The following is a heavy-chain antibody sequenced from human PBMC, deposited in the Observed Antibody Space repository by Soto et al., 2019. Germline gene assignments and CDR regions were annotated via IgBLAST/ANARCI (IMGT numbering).Heavy chain of an antibody. Sequence: GASVKVSCKASGYTFTSYAMHWVRQAPGQRLEWMGWINAGNGNTKYSQKFQGRVTITRDTSASTAYMELSSLRSKDTPLFSCARQKYTKVFPFFGLVAPDYSSPVMHSWGHGPPLSAS. J-gene: IGHJ6*02. CDR3: ARQKYTKVFPFFGLVAPDYSSPVMHS. V-gene: IGHV1-3*01. CDR1: GYTFTSYA. CDR2: INAGNGNT. D-gene: IGHD3-3*01.